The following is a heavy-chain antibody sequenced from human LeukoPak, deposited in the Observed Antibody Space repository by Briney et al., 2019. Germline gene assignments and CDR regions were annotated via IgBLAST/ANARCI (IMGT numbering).Heavy chain of an antibody. CDR2: IKTKIHGGTI. Sequence: GGSLRLSCVASGIAFNEAWMTWVRQPPGKGLEWVGRIKTKIHGGTIDYAAPVKGRFTISRDDSKNTLYLEMNGLRSEDTGFYYCSPDCAGSTTCYRNYHIWGQGTMVSVSS. CDR1: GIAFNEAW. V-gene: IGHV3-15*01. CDR3: SPDCAGSTTCYRNYHI. J-gene: IGHJ3*02. D-gene: IGHD2/OR15-2a*01.